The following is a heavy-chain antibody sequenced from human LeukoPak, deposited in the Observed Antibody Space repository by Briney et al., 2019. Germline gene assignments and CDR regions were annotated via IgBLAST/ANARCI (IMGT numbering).Heavy chain of an antibody. D-gene: IGHD6-13*01. CDR1: GFTFSSYE. CDR2: ISSIGSTI. V-gene: IGHV3-48*03. J-gene: IGHJ4*02. CDR3: ARGRRRIAAPGATPPAPYFDF. Sequence: GGSLRLSCAASGFTFSSYEMNWVRQAPGKGLEWVSYISSIGSTIYYADSVKGRFTISRDNAKNSLYLQMNSLRAEDTAVYYCARGRRRIAAPGATPPAPYFDFWGQGTLVTVSS.